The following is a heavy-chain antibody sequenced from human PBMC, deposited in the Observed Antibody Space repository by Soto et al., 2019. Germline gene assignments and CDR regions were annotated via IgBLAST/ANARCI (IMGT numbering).Heavy chain of an antibody. CDR2: IWYDGSNK. V-gene: IGHV3-33*01. CDR3: ARDWYCSGGSCPSGYYYGMDV. Sequence: QVQLVESGGGVVQPGRSLRLSCAASGFTFSSYGMHWVRQAPGKGLEWVAVIWYDGSNKYYADSVKGRFTIARDNSKNTLYLQMNGLRAEDTAVYYCARDWYCSGGSCPSGYYYGMDVWGQGTTVTVSS. CDR1: GFTFSSYG. J-gene: IGHJ6*02. D-gene: IGHD2-15*01.